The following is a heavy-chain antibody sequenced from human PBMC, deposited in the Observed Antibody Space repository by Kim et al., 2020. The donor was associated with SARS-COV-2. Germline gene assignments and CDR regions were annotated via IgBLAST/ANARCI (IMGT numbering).Heavy chain of an antibody. J-gene: IGHJ4*02. CDR3: AKGWGTMVRGVIMLYFDY. D-gene: IGHD3-10*01. V-gene: IGHV3-23*01. Sequence: KGRFTISRDNSKNTLYLQMNSLRAEDTAVYYCAKGWGTMVRGVIMLYFDYWGQGTLVTVSS.